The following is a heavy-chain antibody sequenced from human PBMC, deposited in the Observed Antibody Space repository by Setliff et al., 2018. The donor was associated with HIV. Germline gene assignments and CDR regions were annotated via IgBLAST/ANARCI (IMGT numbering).Heavy chain of an antibody. CDR1: GYTFTSYA. D-gene: IGHD3-10*01. V-gene: IGHV1-3*01. CDR3: ASPSITMVRGVMRSAFDI. Sequence: AASVKVSCKASGYTFTSYAMHWVRQAPGQRLEWMGWINAGNGNTKYSQKFQGRVTITRDTSASTAYMELSSLRSEDTAVYYCASPSITMVRGVMRSAFDIWGQGTMVTVSS. J-gene: IGHJ3*02. CDR2: INAGNGNT.